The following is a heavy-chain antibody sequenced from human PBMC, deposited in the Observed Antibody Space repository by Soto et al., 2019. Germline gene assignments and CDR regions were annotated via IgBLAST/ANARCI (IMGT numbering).Heavy chain of an antibody. Sequence: XGSLQLSCSASRFTCSDYGMHWLRQAPGKRRDRVAGVSYEGRTQHYGDAVWGRFIISRDDSKDTVSLQMNSLRPEATAVYDGAKETSPKSSSSDGSWGKRTRVTV. CDR1: RFTCSDYG. V-gene: IGHV3-30*18. D-gene: IGHD6-6*01. J-gene: IGHJ5*02. CDR2: VSYEGRTQ. CDR3: AKETSPKSSSSDGS.